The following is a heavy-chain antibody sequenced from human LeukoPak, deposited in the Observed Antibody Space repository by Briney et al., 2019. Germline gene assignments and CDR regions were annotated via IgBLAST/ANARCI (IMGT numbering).Heavy chain of an antibody. J-gene: IGHJ6*02. V-gene: IGHV1-2*02. CDR1: GYTFTGCY. CDR3: ARGWEHYYYGMDV. Sequence: ASVKVSCKASGYTFTGCYMHWVRQAPGQGLEWMGWINPNSGGTNYAQKFQGRVTMTRDTSISTAYMDLSRLRSDDTAVYYCARGWEHYYYGMDVWGQGTTVTVSS. CDR2: INPNSGGT. D-gene: IGHD1-26*01.